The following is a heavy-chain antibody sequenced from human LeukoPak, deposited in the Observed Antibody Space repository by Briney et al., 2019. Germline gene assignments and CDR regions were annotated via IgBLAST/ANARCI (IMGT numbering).Heavy chain of an antibody. CDR3: VRFGTSSSRFFDQ. J-gene: IGHJ4*02. D-gene: IGHD6-6*01. V-gene: IGHV4-59*01. CDR2: IHYSGTT. CDR1: GGSISYYY. Sequence: SDTLSLTYTVAGGSISYYYSCWSRQPPGKGLEWIGYIHYSGTTNYNASLKSRVTIALDTSKNQFSLNLHSVTAADTAVYYCVRFGTSSSRFFDQWGQEGLVTVSS.